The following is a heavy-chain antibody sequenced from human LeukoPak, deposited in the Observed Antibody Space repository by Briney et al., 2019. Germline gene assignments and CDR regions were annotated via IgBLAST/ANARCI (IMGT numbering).Heavy chain of an antibody. CDR3: ARGYCSSTSCYDAFDI. Sequence: GGSVKVSCKASGYTFTGYYMHWVRQAPGQGLEWMGWINPNSGGTNYAQKFQGRVTMTRDTSISTAYMELSRLRSDDTAVYYCARGYCSSTSCYDAFDIWGQGTMVTVSS. D-gene: IGHD2-2*01. CDR1: GYTFTGYY. CDR2: INPNSGGT. J-gene: IGHJ3*02. V-gene: IGHV1-2*02.